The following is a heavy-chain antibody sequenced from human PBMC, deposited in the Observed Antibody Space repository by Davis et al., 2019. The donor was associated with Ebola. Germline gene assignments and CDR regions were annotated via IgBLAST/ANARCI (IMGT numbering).Heavy chain of an antibody. CDR3: ARDAGFYGMDV. CDR2: ISAYDGET. Sequence: ASVKVSCKASGYTFTGYYMHWVRQAPGQGLEWMGWISAYDGETNYAQKVQGRVIMTTDTSTTTAYMELRSLRSDDTAMYYCARDAGFYGMDVWGRGTTVTVSS. J-gene: IGHJ6*02. CDR1: GYTFTGYY. V-gene: IGHV1-18*04.